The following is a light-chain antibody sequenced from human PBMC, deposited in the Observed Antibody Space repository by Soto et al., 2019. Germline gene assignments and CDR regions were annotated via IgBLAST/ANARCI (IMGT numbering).Light chain of an antibody. CDR1: QSISKY. Sequence: DIQMTQSLSSLSASVGDRVTITCGATQSISKYLAWYQQKPGKVPKLLIYAASTLQSGVPSRFSGSGSGTDFTLTISSLQPEDVATYYCQKYDSALGTFGQGTKVDI. J-gene: IGKJ1*01. CDR2: AAS. V-gene: IGKV1-27*01. CDR3: QKYDSALGT.